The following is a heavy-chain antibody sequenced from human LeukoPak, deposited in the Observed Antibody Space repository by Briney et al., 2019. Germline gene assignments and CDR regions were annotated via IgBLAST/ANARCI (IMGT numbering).Heavy chain of an antibody. V-gene: IGHV3-48*01. CDR2: ITPTGNTF. CDR1: GFTFTTYS. J-gene: IGHJ4*02. CDR3: ARSLTSYEPLSAY. Sequence: GGSLRLSCEGSGFTFTTYSLSWVRQVPGKGLEWISYITPTGNTFYYADSVKGRFTISRDNAKNSLFLQMNSLRVEDTAVYYCARSLTSYEPLSAYWGQGTQVTVSS. D-gene: IGHD3-3*01.